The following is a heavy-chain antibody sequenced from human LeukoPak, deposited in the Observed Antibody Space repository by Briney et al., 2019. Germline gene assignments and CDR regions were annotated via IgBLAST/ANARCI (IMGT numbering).Heavy chain of an antibody. CDR2: INAGNGNT. Sequence: ASVKVSCKASGYTFTSYAMHWVRQAPGQRLEWMGWINAGNGNTRYSQKFQGRVTITRDTSASTAYMELSSLRSEDTAVYYCARAACGSGGSCYRKPHGIWFGYWGQGTLVTVSS. CDR3: ARAACGSGGSCYRKPHGIWFGY. D-gene: IGHD2-15*01. V-gene: IGHV1-3*01. CDR1: GYTFTSYA. J-gene: IGHJ4*02.